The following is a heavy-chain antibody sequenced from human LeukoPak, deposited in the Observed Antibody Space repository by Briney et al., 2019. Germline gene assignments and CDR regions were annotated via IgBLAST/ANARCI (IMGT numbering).Heavy chain of an antibody. J-gene: IGHJ6*03. CDR2: VYYGGNT. CDR1: GGSISSSSYS. CDR3: ARQRADYFYHYLDV. V-gene: IGHV4-39*01. Sequence: SETLSLTCTVSGGSISSSSYSWDWVRQPPGKGLEWIGNVYYGGNTFYNSSLESRVTISVDMSKNQFSLKLTSLTAADTAVYYCARQRADYFYHYLDVWGKGTSVTVSS.